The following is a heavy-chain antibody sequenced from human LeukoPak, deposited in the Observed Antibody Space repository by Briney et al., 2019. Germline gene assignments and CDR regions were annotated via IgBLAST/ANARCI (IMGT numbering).Heavy chain of an antibody. Sequence: SETLSLTCTVSGGSISSSSYYWGWIRQPPGKGLEWIGSIYYSGSTYYNPSLKSRVTISVDTSKNQFSLKLSSVTAADTAVYYCARVGQFYDSSGSDYWGQGTLVTVSS. V-gene: IGHV4-39*07. CDR2: IYYSGST. D-gene: IGHD3-22*01. CDR1: GGSISSSSYY. CDR3: ARVGQFYDSSGSDY. J-gene: IGHJ4*02.